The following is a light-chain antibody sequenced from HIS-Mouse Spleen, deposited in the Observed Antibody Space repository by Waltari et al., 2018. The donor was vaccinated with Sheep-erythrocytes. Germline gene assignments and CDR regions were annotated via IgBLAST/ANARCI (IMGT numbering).Light chain of an antibody. CDR3: CSYAGSSTPWV. V-gene: IGLV2-23*01. Sequence: QSALTHPASASGSPGQSITTSCTRTSSDVGSYNLVSLYQQHPGKAPKLMIYEGSKRPSGVSNRFSGSKSGNTASLTISGLQAEDEADYYCCSYAGSSTPWVFGGGTKLTVL. J-gene: IGLJ3*02. CDR1: SSDVGSYNL. CDR2: EGS.